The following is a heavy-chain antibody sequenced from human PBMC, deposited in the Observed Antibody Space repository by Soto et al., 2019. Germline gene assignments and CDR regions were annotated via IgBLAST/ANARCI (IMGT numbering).Heavy chain of an antibody. Sequence: SETLCLTCTVSGDAISSYYWTWIRQPPGKGLEWIGHVSYTGTTNYNASLKSRLSISVDMSSHRFSLSLTSLTAADTAPKCRERDGDYGDYGSWGHGTLVTVSS. V-gene: IGHV4-59*01. CDR3: ERDGDYGDYGS. CDR1: GDAISSYY. D-gene: IGHD4-17*01. CDR2: VSYTGTT. J-gene: IGHJ5*01.